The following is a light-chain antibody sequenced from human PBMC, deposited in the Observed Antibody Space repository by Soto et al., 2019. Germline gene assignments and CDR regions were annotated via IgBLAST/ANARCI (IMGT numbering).Light chain of an antibody. CDR1: QSVSTS. CDR2: DAS. CDR3: QVRDVWPS. Sequence: IVLTQSPVTLALSPGESAVLSCRASQSVSTSLAWYQHKPGQAPRLFIYDASKRATGIPARFTGSGSGTDFTLTSSSLEHEDIAVYYCQVRDVWPSFGQGTKVEIK. V-gene: IGKV3-11*01. J-gene: IGKJ1*01.